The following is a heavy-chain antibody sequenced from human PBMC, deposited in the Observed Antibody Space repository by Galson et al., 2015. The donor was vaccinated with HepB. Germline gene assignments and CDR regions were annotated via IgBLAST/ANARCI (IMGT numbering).Heavy chain of an antibody. J-gene: IGHJ4*02. CDR3: ARGWLQKGEFDY. CDR1: GFTFSSYA. V-gene: IGHV3-30*04. D-gene: IGHD5-24*01. CDR2: ISYDGSNK. Sequence: SLRLSCAASGFTFSSYAMHWVRQAPGKGLEWVAVISYDGSNKYYADSVKGRFTISRDNSKNTLYLQMNSLRAEDTAVYYCARGWLQKGEFDYWGQGTLVTVSS.